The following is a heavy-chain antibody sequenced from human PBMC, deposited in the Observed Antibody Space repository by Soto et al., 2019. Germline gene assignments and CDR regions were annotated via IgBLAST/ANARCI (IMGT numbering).Heavy chain of an antibody. D-gene: IGHD2-15*01. J-gene: IGHJ4*02. V-gene: IGHV4-39*01. CDR2: IYYSGST. Sequence: QLQLQESGPGLVKPSETLSLTCTVSGGSISSSSYYWGWIRQPPGKGLEWIGSIYYSGSTYYNPSLKSRVTISVDTYKNQFSLKLSSVTAADTAVYYCARHTPAISISDHWGQGTLVTVSS. CDR1: GGSISSSSYY. CDR3: ARHTPAISISDH.